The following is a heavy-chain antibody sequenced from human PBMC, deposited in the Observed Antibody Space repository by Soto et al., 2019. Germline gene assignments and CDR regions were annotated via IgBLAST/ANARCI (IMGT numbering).Heavy chain of an antibody. CDR1: GYTFTTYG. J-gene: IGHJ5*02. CDR3: ARGQVVNFDNWFDP. V-gene: IGHV1-18*01. D-gene: IGHD3-22*01. CDR2: INPNSGHT. Sequence: QIQLLQSGAEVKKPGTSVKVSCQASGYTFTTYGIIWVRQAPGQGLGWMGWINPNSGHTNYAQNHQDSTTMTTDTSTNTAYMELRSLRSDDTAVYFCARGQVVNFDNWFDPWGQGTLVTVSS.